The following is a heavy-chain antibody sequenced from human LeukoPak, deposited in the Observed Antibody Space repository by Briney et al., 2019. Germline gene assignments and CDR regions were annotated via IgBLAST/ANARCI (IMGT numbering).Heavy chain of an antibody. CDR1: GFTFRSYW. Sequence: GGSLRLSCAASGFTFRSYWMHWVRQAPGKGLVWVSRINPDGSSTNYADSVKGRFTISRDNAKNTLNLQMNSLRDEDTAVYYCATDLIVTNHWGQGTLVSVPS. D-gene: IGHD5-18*01. CDR3: ATDLIVTNH. J-gene: IGHJ5*02. V-gene: IGHV3-74*01. CDR2: INPDGSST.